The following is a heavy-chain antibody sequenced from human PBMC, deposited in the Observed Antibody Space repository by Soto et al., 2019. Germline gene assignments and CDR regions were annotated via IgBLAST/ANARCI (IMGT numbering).Heavy chain of an antibody. Sequence: QVQLVQSGAEVKKPGASVKVSCKASGYTFTRSGISWVRQAPGQGREWMGWISSYNGDTNYAQTFQGRVTMTTDTSTSTAYMELRSLRSDDTAVYYCAREGVATYYYYGIDVWGQGTPVTVSS. J-gene: IGHJ6*01. D-gene: IGHD5-12*01. V-gene: IGHV1-18*01. CDR2: ISSYNGDT. CDR1: GYTFTRSG. CDR3: AREGVATYYYYGIDV.